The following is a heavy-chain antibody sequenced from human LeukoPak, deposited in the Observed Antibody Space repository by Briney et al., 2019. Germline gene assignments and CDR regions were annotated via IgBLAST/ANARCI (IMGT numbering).Heavy chain of an antibody. CDR2: ITGSGAYT. Sequence: GGSLRLSCAASGFTFTSYAMSWIRQAPGKGLEWVATITGSGAYTYYADSVKGRFTISRDNSKNTLYLQMNSLRAEDTAVYYCAKSRRLVATISDFDYWGQGTLVTVSS. V-gene: IGHV3-23*01. CDR3: AKSRRLVATISDFDY. D-gene: IGHD5-12*01. J-gene: IGHJ4*02. CDR1: GFTFTSYA.